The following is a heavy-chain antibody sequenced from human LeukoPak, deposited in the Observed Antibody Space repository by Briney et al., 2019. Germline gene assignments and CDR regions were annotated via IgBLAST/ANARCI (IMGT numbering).Heavy chain of an antibody. D-gene: IGHD6-19*01. J-gene: IGHJ5*02. CDR2: IYTSGST. V-gene: IGHV4-4*07. CDR3: ARDSSGWYGINWFDP. CDR1: GGSLSSYY. Sequence: SETLSLTCTVSGGSLSSYYWNWIRQPAGKGLEWIGRIYTSGSTNYNPSLKSRVTMSVDTSKNQFSLKLSSVTAADTAVYYCARDSSGWYGINWFDPWGQGTLVTVSS.